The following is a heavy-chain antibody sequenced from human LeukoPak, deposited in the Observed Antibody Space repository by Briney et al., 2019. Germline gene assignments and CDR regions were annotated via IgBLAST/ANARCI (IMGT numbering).Heavy chain of an antibody. CDR2: IYYSGST. D-gene: IGHD7-27*01. Sequence: PSGTLSLTCTVSGGSISSYYWSWIRQPPGKGLEWIGYIYYSGSTNYNPSLKSRVTISVDTSKNQFSLKLSSVTAADTAVYYCARHWGPVYGPFLGNYYYYGMDVWGQGTTVTVSS. CDR3: ARHWGPVYGPFLGNYYYYGMDV. J-gene: IGHJ6*02. V-gene: IGHV4-59*08. CDR1: GGSISSYY.